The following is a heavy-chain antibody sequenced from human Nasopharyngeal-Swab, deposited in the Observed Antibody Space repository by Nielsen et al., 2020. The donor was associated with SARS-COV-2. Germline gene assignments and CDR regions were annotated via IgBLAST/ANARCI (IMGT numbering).Heavy chain of an antibody. CDR3: ARGRGRGGIWNYYYYYMDV. V-gene: IGHV4-31*02. Sequence: WIRQPPGKGLEWIGYIYYSGSTYYNPSLKSRVTISVDTSKNQFSLKLSSVTAADTAVYYCARGRGRGGIWNYYYYYMDVWGKGTTVTVPS. J-gene: IGHJ6*03. CDR2: IYYSGST. D-gene: IGHD3-10*01.